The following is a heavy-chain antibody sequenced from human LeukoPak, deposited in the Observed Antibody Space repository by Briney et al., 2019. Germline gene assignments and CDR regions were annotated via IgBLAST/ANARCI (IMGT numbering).Heavy chain of an antibody. CDR2: IYYSGST. D-gene: IGHD3-10*01. CDR3: ARLYYGSGNAFDY. Sequence: SETLSPTCTVSGGSISSYYWSWIRQPPGKGLEWIGYIYYSGSTNYNPSLKSRVTISVDTSKNQFSLKLSSVTAADTAVYYCARLYYGSGNAFDYWGQGTLVTV. J-gene: IGHJ4*02. V-gene: IGHV4-59*08. CDR1: GGSISSYY.